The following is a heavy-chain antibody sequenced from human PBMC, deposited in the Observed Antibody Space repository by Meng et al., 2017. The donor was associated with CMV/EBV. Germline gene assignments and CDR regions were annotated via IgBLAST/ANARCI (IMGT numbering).Heavy chain of an antibody. CDR3: ARVLRWNGVIDY. CDR2: IYTSGST. J-gene: IGHJ4*02. D-gene: IGHD4-23*01. CDR1: GGSISSYY. Sequence: QVQLQRAGPGLVKPSASLSLTCPVSGGSISSYYWSWIRQPAGKGLEWIGRIYTSGSTNYNPSLKSRVTMSVDTSKNQFSLKLSSVTAADTAVYYCARVLRWNGVIDYWGQGTLVTVSS. V-gene: IGHV4-4*07.